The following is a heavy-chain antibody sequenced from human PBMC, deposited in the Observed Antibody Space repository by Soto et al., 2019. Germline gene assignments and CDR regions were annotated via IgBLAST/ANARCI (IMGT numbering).Heavy chain of an antibody. Sequence: GGSLRLSCAASGFTFSSYGMHWVRQATGKGLEWVAVIWYDGSNKYYADSVKGRFTISRDNSKNTLYLQMNSLRAEDTAVYYCARDTKYFDWLFPLDYWGQGTLVTVSS. J-gene: IGHJ4*02. V-gene: IGHV3-33*01. CDR2: IWYDGSNK. D-gene: IGHD3-9*01. CDR1: GFTFSSYG. CDR3: ARDTKYFDWLFPLDY.